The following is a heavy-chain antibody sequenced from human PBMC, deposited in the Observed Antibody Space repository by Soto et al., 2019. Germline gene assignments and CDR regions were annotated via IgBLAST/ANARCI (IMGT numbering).Heavy chain of an antibody. CDR3: AKGRSYYYYYGVDV. CDR2: IDSGGST. CDR1: GFTFSSCA. Sequence: EVQLLESGGGLVQPGGSPRLSCAASGFTFSSCAMGWVRQAPGKGLEWVSDIDSGGSTYYADSVKGRFTISRDNSKSTLYLQMNSLRAEDTALYYCAKGRSYYYYYGVDVWGQGTTVTVSS. J-gene: IGHJ6*02. V-gene: IGHV3-23*01.